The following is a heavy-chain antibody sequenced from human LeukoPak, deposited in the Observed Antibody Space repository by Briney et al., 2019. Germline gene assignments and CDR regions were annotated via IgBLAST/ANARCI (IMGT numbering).Heavy chain of an antibody. CDR3: ARAECMVRGVIPRQPYYYYGMDV. CDR2: ISSNGHT. CDR1: GFTFRKYS. D-gene: IGHD3-10*01. J-gene: IGHJ6*02. Sequence: GGSLRLSCSASGFTFRKYSMHWVRQGPGKGLEYVSAISSNGHTYYADSVKGRFTISGDNSKSTLYLQMNSLRAEDTAVYYCARAECMVRGVIPRQPYYYYGMDVWGQGTTVTVSS. V-gene: IGHV3-64*04.